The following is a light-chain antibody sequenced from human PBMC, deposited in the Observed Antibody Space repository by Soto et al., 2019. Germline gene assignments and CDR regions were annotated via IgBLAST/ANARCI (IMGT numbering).Light chain of an antibody. V-gene: IGLV1-44*01. CDR3: AVWDDSLNGRV. Sequence: QSVLTQPPSASGTPGQRVTISCSGSSSNIGSNTINWYQQLPGTAPKLLIYSNNQRPSGVPDRFSGSKSGTSASLAISGLQSEDEADYYCAVWDDSLNGRVFGTGTKLT. J-gene: IGLJ1*01. CDR2: SNN. CDR1: SSNIGSNT.